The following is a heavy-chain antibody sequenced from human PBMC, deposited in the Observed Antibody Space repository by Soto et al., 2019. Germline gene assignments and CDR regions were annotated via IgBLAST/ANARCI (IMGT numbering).Heavy chain of an antibody. D-gene: IGHD1-7*01. J-gene: IGHJ6*02. Sequence: PSETLSLTCTVSGGSISGYYWSWIRQPPGKGLEWIGYIYYSGSTNYNPSLKSRVTISVDTSKNQFSLKLSSVTAADTAVYYCARNYRSSFDYYYGMDVWGQGTTVTVS. CDR3: ARNYRSSFDYYYGMDV. V-gene: IGHV4-59*01. CDR2: IYYSGST. CDR1: GGSISGYY.